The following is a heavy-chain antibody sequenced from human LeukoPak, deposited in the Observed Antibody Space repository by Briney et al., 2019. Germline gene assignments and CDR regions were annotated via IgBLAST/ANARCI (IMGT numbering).Heavy chain of an antibody. V-gene: IGHV4-39*01. Sequence: SETLSLTCTVSGGSISSSSYYWGWIRQPPGKGLEWIGGIYYSRSTYYNPSLKSRVTISVDTSKNQFSLKLSSVTAADTAVYYCAKTPLRGGLTVFDYWGQGTLVTVSS. CDR1: GGSISSSSYY. CDR2: IYYSRST. D-gene: IGHD3-16*01. CDR3: AKTPLRGGLTVFDY. J-gene: IGHJ4*02.